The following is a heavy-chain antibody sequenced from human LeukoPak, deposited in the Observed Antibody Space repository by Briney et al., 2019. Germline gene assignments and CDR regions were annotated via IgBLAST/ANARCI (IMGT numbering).Heavy chain of an antibody. CDR2: IKQDGSEK. CDR3: ARATGGGYSCYDC. Sequence: PGGSLRLSCAASGFTFSSYWMTWIRQAPVKGLEWVANIKQDGSEKYYVDSVKGRFTISRDNAKNSLYLQMNSLRAEDTAVYYCARATGGGYSCYDCWGQGTLVTVSS. D-gene: IGHD5-18*01. CDR1: GFTFSSYW. V-gene: IGHV3-7*01. J-gene: IGHJ4*02.